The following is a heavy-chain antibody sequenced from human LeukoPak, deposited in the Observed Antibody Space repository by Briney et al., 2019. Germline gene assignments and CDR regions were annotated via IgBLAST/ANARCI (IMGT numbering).Heavy chain of an antibody. CDR1: GGTFSIYA. CDR2: IIPIFGTA. Sequence: ASVKVSCKPSGGTFSIYAISWVRQAPGQGLEWMGGIIPIFGTANYAQKFQGRVTITADKSTSTAYMELSSLRSEDTAMYYCARVGSRHCSITSCLDYWGQGTLVTVSS. V-gene: IGHV1-69*06. D-gene: IGHD2-2*01. CDR3: ARVGSRHCSITSCLDY. J-gene: IGHJ4*02.